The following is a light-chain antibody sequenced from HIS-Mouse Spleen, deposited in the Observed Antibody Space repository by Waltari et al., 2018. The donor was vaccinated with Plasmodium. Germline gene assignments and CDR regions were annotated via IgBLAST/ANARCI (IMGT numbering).Light chain of an antibody. J-gene: IGLJ3*02. Sequence: SYELTQPPSVSVSPGQTASITCSGDKLGAKYACWYQQKPGQSPVLVIYQDSKGPSGIPERFSGSNSGNTATLTISGTQAMDEADYYCQAWDSSTAVFGGGTKLTVL. CDR3: QAWDSSTAV. CDR1: KLGAKY. V-gene: IGLV3-1*01. CDR2: QDS.